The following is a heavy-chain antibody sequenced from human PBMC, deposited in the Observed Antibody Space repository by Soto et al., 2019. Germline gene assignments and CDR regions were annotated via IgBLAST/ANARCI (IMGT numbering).Heavy chain of an antibody. J-gene: IGHJ3*02. D-gene: IGHD1-26*01. Sequence: HPGGSLRLSCAASGFTFSSYGMHWVRQAPGKGLEWVAVISYDGSNKYYADSVKGRFTISRDNSKNTLYLQMNSLRAEDTAVYYCAKADGWELLDAFDIWGQGTMVTVSS. CDR3: AKADGWELLDAFDI. CDR1: GFTFSSYG. CDR2: ISYDGSNK. V-gene: IGHV3-30*18.